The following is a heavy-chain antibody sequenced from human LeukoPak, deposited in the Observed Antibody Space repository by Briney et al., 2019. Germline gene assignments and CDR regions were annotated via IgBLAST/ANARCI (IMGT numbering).Heavy chain of an antibody. D-gene: IGHD5-24*01. CDR3: ARDLLGEMATESPAGY. CDR1: GFTFSSYG. CDR2: ISYDGSNK. Sequence: GGSLRLSCAASGFTFSSYGMHWVRQAPGKGLEWVAVISYDGSNKYYADSVKGRFTISRDNAKNSLYLQMNSLRAEDTAVYYCARDLLGEMATESPAGYWGQGTLVTVSS. J-gene: IGHJ4*02. V-gene: IGHV3-30*03.